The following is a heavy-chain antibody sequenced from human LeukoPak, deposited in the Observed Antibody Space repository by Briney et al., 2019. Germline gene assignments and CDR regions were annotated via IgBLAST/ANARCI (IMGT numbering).Heavy chain of an antibody. J-gene: IGHJ4*02. V-gene: IGHV3-23*01. CDR1: GFSFRTSA. CDR3: AKDSNDYVWGSYRNFDY. D-gene: IGHD3-16*02. Sequence: GGSLRLSCVASGFSFRTSAMTWVRQAPGKGLEWVSAISGSGDGRYEDSVKGRFTISRDNSKNTVYLQMNSLRAEDTAVYYCAKDSNDYVWGSYRNFDYWGQGTLVTVSS. CDR2: ISGSGDGR.